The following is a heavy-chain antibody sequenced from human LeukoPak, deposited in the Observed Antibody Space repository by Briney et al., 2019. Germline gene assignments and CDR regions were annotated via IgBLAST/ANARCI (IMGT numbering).Heavy chain of an antibody. CDR2: ISGSGGSA. D-gene: IGHD2-21*02. J-gene: IGHJ4*02. CDR3: ARDHDFAFDH. CDR1: GFTFSSYA. Sequence: PGGSLRLSCAASGFTFSSYAMSWVRQAPGKGLEWVSAISGSGGSAYSADSVEGRFTLSRENAQNSLYLQLSSLRAEDTAVYYCARDHDFAFDHWGQGTLVTVSS. V-gene: IGHV3-23*01.